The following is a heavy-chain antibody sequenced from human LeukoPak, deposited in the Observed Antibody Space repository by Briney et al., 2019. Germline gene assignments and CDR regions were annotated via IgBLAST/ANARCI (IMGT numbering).Heavy chain of an antibody. Sequence: PGGPLRLSCAASGFTFSDYYMSWIRQAPGKGLEWVSYISSSGSTIYYADSVKGRFTISRDNAKNSLYLQKNSLRAEDTAVYYCARRPKIYYYYGLDVWGQGTTVTVSS. J-gene: IGHJ6*02. V-gene: IGHV3-11*01. CDR1: GFTFSDYY. CDR3: ARRPKIYYYYGLDV. CDR2: ISSSGSTI.